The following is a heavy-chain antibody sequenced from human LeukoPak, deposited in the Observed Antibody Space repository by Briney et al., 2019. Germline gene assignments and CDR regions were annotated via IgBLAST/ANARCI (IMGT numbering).Heavy chain of an antibody. J-gene: IGHJ4*02. CDR3: AREHYYDSSGYYPCFDY. V-gene: IGHV1-69*13. CDR2: IIPIFGTA. D-gene: IGHD3-22*01. Sequence: GASVKVSCKASGGTFSSYAISWVRQAPGQGLEWMGGIIPIFGTANYAQKFQGRVTITADESTSTAYMELSSLRSEDTAVYYCAREHYYDSSGYYPCFDYWGQGTLVTVSS. CDR1: GGTFSSYA.